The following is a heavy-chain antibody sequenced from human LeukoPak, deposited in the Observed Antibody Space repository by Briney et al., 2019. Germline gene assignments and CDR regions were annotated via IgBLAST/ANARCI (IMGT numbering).Heavy chain of an antibody. CDR3: AKGSYSSSWYRAFDI. D-gene: IGHD6-13*01. CDR1: GFTFSDYY. Sequence: GGSLRLSCAASGFTFSDYYMSWIRQAPGKGLEWVSYISSSGSTIYYADSVKGRFTISRDNAKNSLYLQMNSLRAEDTAVYYCAKGSYSSSWYRAFDIWGQGTMVTVSS. CDR2: ISSSGSTI. J-gene: IGHJ3*02. V-gene: IGHV3-11*01.